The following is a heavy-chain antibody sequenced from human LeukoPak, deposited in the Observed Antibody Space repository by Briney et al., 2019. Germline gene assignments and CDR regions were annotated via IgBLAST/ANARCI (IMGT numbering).Heavy chain of an antibody. CDR1: GFTFGDYS. D-gene: IGHD1-26*01. CDR2: IKQDGSEK. J-gene: IGHJ4*02. V-gene: IGHV3-7*01. Sequence: PGGSLRLSCTTSGFTFGDYSMSWVRQAPGKGLEWVANIKQDGSEKYYVDSVKGRFTISRDNAKNSLYLQMNSLRAEDTAVYYCARGGWEPRYYFDYWGQGTPVTVSS. CDR3: ARGGWEPRYYFDY.